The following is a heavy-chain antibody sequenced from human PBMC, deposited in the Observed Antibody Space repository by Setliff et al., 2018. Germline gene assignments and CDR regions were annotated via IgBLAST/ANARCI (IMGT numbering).Heavy chain of an antibody. V-gene: IGHV4-38-2*02. CDR2: IGHTGSI. CDR1: GYSISSGYI. CDR3: ARDLGHGGDSDY. Sequence: SETLSLTCTVSGYSISSGYIWGWIRQPPGKGLEWVGNIGHTGSINYNPSLKSRLTIPRDTSKNQVSLKLNSVTATDTAVYCCARDLGHGGDSDYWGQGILVTVSS. J-gene: IGHJ4*02. D-gene: IGHD2-21*02.